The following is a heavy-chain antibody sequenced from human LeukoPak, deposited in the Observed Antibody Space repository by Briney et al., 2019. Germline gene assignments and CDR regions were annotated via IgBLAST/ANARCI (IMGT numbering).Heavy chain of an antibody. CDR2: ISAYNGNT. D-gene: IGHD1-26*01. J-gene: IGHJ4*02. Sequence: GASVTVSCKASGYTFTTYGISWVRQAPGQGLEWMGWISAYNGNTDYAQNLQGTVTMTTDTSTSTAYMELRSLRSDDTAVYYCARGTYYDYWGQGTLVTVSS. CDR3: ARGTYYDY. V-gene: IGHV1-18*01. CDR1: GYTFTTYG.